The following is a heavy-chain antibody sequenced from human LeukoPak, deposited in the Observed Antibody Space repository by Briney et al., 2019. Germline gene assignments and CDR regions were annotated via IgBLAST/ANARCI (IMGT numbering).Heavy chain of an antibody. D-gene: IGHD3-16*01. Sequence: GGSLRLSCAASGVSFSRTWMHWVRQAPGKGLVWVSHINSDGSTTYAGSVKGRFTISRDNTKDMVYLQMNSLRAEDTAVYYCATDGAYGLTHWGQGTLVTVSS. J-gene: IGHJ4*01. CDR3: ATDGAYGLTH. CDR2: INSDGST. V-gene: IGHV3-74*01. CDR1: GVSFSRTW.